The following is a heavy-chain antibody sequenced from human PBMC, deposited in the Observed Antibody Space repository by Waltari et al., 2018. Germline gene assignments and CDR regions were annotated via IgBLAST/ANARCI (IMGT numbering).Heavy chain of an antibody. CDR2: INHSGST. J-gene: IGHJ4*02. Sequence: QVQLQQWGAGLLKPSETLSLPCAVYGGSFSGYYWSWIRQPPGKGLEWIGEINHSGSTNYNPSLKSRVTISVDTSKNQFSLKLSSVTAADTAVYYCARERYSSSWYYFDYWGQGTLVTVSS. V-gene: IGHV4-34*01. D-gene: IGHD6-13*01. CDR3: ARERYSSSWYYFDY. CDR1: GGSFSGYY.